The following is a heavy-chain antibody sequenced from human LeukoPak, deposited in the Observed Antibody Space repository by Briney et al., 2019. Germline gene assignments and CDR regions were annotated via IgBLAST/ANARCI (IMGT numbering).Heavy chain of an antibody. V-gene: IGHV4-34*01. D-gene: IGHD3-3*01. CDR2: INHSGST. CDR1: GGSFSGYY. J-gene: IGHJ6*03. CDR3: AREYYDFWSGYYSYYYMDV. Sequence: SETLSLTCAVYGGSFSGYYWSWIRQPPGKGLELIGEINHSGSTNYNPSLKSRVTISVDTSKNQFSLKLSSVTAADTAVYYCAREYYDFWSGYYSYYYMDVWGKGTTVTVSS.